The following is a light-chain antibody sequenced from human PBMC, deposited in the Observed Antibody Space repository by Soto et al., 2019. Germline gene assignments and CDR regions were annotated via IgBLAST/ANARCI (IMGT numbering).Light chain of an antibody. Sequence: QSVLTQPASVSGSPGQTITISCTGTRSDIGAYNFVSWYQQHPGKAPKLMLYDVNIRPSGLSNSFSGPKSGHTASLTISGLQAEDEADYYFTSWRTSTTGICGGGTNLTVL. CDR1: RSDIGAYNF. CDR3: TSWRTSTTGI. CDR2: DVN. V-gene: IGLV2-14*03. J-gene: IGLJ2*01.